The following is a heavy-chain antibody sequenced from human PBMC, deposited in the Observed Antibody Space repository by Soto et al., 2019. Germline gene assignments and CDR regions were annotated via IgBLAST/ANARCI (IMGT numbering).Heavy chain of an antibody. V-gene: IGHV2-5*02. Sequence: QITLKESGPTLVKPTQTLTLTCTFSGFSLSTSGVGVGWIRQPPGKALECLALIYWDDDKRYSPSLKSRLTNTKDPXXNXVXXTITNMDPVDTATYYCAHRRQYYGFWSGSPYGMDVWGQGTTVTVSS. CDR1: GFSLSTSGVG. D-gene: IGHD3-3*01. CDR2: IYWDDDK. J-gene: IGHJ6*02. CDR3: AHRRQYYGFWSGSPYGMDV.